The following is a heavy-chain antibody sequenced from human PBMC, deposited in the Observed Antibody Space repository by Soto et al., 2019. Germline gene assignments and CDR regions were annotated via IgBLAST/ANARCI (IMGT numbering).Heavy chain of an antibody. CDR3: AGTTSHQWYYMDV. CDR1: GDSVSSNSAA. J-gene: IGHJ6*03. CDR2: TYYRSRWYN. V-gene: IGHV6-1*01. D-gene: IGHD1-7*01. Sequence: SQTLSLTCAISGDSVSSNSAAWNWSRLSPSRGLEWLARTYYRSRWYNDYAVSVRSRITVNPDTSKNQFSLQLTSVTPEDTAVYYCAGTTSHQWYYMDVWGKGTKVTVSS.